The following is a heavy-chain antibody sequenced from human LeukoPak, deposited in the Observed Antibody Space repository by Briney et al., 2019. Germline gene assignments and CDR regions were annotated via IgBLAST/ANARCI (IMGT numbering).Heavy chain of an antibody. Sequence: GGSLRLSCAASGFTFSSYWMSWVRQAPGKGLEWVANIKQDGSEKYYVDSVKGRFTISRDNAKNSLYLQMNSQRAEDTAVYYCARLREIPVFGVVTKSTSYFDYWGQGTLVTVSS. D-gene: IGHD3-3*01. CDR1: GFTFSSYW. CDR3: ARLREIPVFGVVTKSTSYFDY. V-gene: IGHV3-7*01. J-gene: IGHJ4*02. CDR2: IKQDGSEK.